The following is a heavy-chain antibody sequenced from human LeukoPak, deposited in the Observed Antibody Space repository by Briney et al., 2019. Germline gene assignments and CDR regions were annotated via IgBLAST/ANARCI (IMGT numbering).Heavy chain of an antibody. J-gene: IGHJ6*03. CDR3: ARGDGVPAAIERLGNYYYYMDV. Sequence: GASVKVSCKASGGTFSSYAISWVRQAPGQGLEWMGGIIPIFGTANYAQKFQGRVTITADESTSTAYMELSSLRSEDTAVYYCARGDGVPAAIERLGNYYYYMDVWGKGTTVTVSS. V-gene: IGHV1-69*13. CDR2: IIPIFGTA. D-gene: IGHD2-2*01. CDR1: GGTFSSYA.